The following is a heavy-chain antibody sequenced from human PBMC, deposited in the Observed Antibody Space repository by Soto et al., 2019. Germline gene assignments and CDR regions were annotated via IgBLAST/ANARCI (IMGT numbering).Heavy chain of an antibody. V-gene: IGHV4-4*07. CDR1: CASISGFY. D-gene: IGHD1-1*01. CDR3: VRDGTKTLRDWFDP. Sequence: SETLSLTCTVSCASISGFYWSWIRKSAGKGLEWIGRIYAPGTTDYNPSRKSRVMMSVDTSKKQFSLKLRSVTAADTAVYYCVRDGTKTLRDWFDPWGQGISVTVSS. CDR2: IYAPGTT. J-gene: IGHJ5*02.